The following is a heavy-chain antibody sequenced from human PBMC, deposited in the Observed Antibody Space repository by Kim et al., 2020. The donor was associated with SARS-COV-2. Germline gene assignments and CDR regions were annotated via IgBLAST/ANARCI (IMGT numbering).Heavy chain of an antibody. D-gene: IGHD2-21*01. CDR3: AKAIIPDNSYYYGMDV. Sequence: SVKGRFTISRDNSKNTLYLQMNSLRAEDTAVYYCAKAIIPDNSYYYGMDVWGQGTTVTVSS. V-gene: IGHV3-23*03. J-gene: IGHJ6*02.